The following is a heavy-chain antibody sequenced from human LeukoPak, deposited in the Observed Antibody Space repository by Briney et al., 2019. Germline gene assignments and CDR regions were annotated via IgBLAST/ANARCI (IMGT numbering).Heavy chain of an antibody. CDR1: GFTFSNYA. D-gene: IGHD2-21*01. J-gene: IGHJ4*02. Sequence: PGGSLRLSCAASGFTFSNYALTWVRQAPGKGLEWVSLISGSGGSTYYADSVKGRFTISRDNSKNTLYLQLNSLRVEDTAVYYCARGIDWGQGTLVTVSS. V-gene: IGHV3-23*01. CDR2: ISGSGGST. CDR3: ARGID.